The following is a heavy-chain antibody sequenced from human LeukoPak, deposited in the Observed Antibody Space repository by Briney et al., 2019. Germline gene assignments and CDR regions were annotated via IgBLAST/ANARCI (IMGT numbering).Heavy chain of an antibody. CDR1: GGSVSSGSYY. D-gene: IGHD6-19*01. CDR3: ARDGGYSSGWYEET. CDR2: IYYSGST. Sequence: SETLSLTCTVSGGSVSSGSYYWSWIRQPPGKGLEWIGYIYYSGSTNYSPSLKSRVTISVDTSKNQFSLKLSSVTAADTAVYYCARDGGYSSGWYEETWGQGTLVTVSS. J-gene: IGHJ4*02. V-gene: IGHV4-61*01.